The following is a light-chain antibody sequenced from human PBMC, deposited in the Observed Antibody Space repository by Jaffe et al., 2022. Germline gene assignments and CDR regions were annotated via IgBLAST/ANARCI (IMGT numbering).Light chain of an antibody. CDR2: GNS. CDR1: SSNIGAGYD. J-gene: IGLJ2*01. V-gene: IGLV1-40*01. CDR3: QSYDSSLIYVV. Sequence: QSVLTQPPSVSGAPGQRVTISCTGSSSNIGAGYDVHWYQQLPGTAPKLLIYGNSNRPSGVPDRFSGSKSGTSASLAITGLQAEDEADYYCQSYDSSLIYVVFGGGTKLTVL.